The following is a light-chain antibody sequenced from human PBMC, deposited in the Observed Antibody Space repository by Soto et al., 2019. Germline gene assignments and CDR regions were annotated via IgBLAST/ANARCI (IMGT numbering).Light chain of an antibody. CDR1: SGHSSYA. CDR3: QTWGTGIHYV. J-gene: IGLJ1*01. Sequence: QPVLTQSPSASASLGASVKLTCTLSSGHSSYAIAWHQQQPEKGPRYLMKLNSDGSHNKGDGLPDRFSGSSSGAERYLTISSLQSEDEADYYCQTWGTGIHYVFGTGTKVTVL. V-gene: IGLV4-69*01. CDR2: LNSDGSH.